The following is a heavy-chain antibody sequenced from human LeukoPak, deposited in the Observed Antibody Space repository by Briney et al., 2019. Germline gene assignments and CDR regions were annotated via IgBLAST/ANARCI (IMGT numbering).Heavy chain of an antibody. D-gene: IGHD2-2*01. V-gene: IGHV1-69*04. CDR3: ARDLLGYCSSTSCARGGGYYYYGMDV. CDR2: IIPILGIA. CDR1: GGTFSSYA. Sequence: SVKVSCKASGGTFSSYAISWVRQAPGQVLEWMGRIIPILGIANYAQKFQGRVTITADKSTSTAYMELSSLRSEDTAVYYCARDLLGYCSSTSCARGGGYYYYGMDVWGQGTTVTVSS. J-gene: IGHJ6*02.